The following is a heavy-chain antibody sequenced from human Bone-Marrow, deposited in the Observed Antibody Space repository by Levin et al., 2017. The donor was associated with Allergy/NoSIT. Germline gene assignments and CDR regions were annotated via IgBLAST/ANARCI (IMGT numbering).Heavy chain of an antibody. CDR3: ARADHCSGGSCYSGRSYYYYDGMDV. J-gene: IGHJ6*02. Sequence: SETLSLTCAVYGGSFSGYYWSWIRQPPGKGLEWIGEINHSGSTNYNPSLKSRVTISVDTSKNQFSLKLSSVTAADTAVYYCARADHCSGGSCYSGRSYYYYDGMDVWGQGTTVTVSS. CDR2: INHSGST. D-gene: IGHD2-15*01. V-gene: IGHV4-34*01. CDR1: GGSFSGYY.